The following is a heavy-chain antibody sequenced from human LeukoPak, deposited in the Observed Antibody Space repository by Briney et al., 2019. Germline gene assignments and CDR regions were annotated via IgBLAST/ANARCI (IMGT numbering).Heavy chain of an antibody. J-gene: IGHJ3*02. D-gene: IGHD1-7*01. CDR3: AKDLFREELPNAFDI. V-gene: IGHV3-23*01. Sequence: GGSLRLSCAASGFTFSSYAMSWVRQAPGKGLEWVLAISGSGGSTYYADSVKGRFTISRDNSKNTLYLQMNSLRAEDTAVYYCAKDLFREELPNAFDIWGQGTMVTVSS. CDR2: ISGSGGST. CDR1: GFTFSSYA.